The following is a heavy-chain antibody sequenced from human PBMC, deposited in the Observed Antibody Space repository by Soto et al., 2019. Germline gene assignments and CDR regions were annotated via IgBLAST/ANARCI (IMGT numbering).Heavy chain of an antibody. J-gene: IGHJ3*01. Sequence: QVQLVESGGGVVQPGRSLRLSCAASGFTFSSYGMHWVRQAPGKGLEWVALISYDGSNKYYADSVKGRFTISRDNSKNTLYLHMDSLRAEDTAVYYCALGVSTVVTSALWGQGTMVTVSS. CDR1: GFTFSSYG. V-gene: IGHV3-30*03. CDR3: ALGVSTVVTSAL. D-gene: IGHD4-17*01. CDR2: ISYDGSNK.